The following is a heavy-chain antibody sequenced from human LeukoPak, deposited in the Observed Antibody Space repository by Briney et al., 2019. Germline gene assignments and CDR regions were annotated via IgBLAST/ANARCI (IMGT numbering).Heavy chain of an antibody. CDR1: GFTFSSYG. D-gene: IGHD4-23*01. V-gene: IGHV3-33*06. CDR3: AKDRTVAAPFFDY. CDR2: IWYGGSNK. J-gene: IGHJ4*02. Sequence: AGGSLRLSCAASGFTFSSYGMHWVRPAPGKGLEWVAVIWYGGSNKYYADSVKGRFTISRDNSKNTLYLQMNSLRAEDTAVYYCAKDRTVAAPFFDYWGQGTLVTVSS.